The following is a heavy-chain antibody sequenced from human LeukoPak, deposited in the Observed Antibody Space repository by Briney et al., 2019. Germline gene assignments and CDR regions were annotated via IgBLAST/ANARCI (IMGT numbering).Heavy chain of an antibody. J-gene: IGHJ5*02. Sequence: GGSLRLSCAASGFTFSRYGMTWVRQAPGKGLEWVSAISADGVTTTIYADSVEGRFTISRDNSKNTLYLQMNSLRADDTAIYYCAKDRVQLDRPYWFDPWGQGTLVTVSS. V-gene: IGHV3-23*01. D-gene: IGHD1-1*01. CDR3: AKDRVQLDRPYWFDP. CDR1: GFTFSRYG. CDR2: ISADGVTTT.